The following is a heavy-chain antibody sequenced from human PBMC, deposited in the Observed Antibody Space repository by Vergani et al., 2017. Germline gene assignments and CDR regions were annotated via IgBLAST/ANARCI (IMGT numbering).Heavy chain of an antibody. Sequence: EVQLVESGGGLVQPGGSLRLSCAASGFTFSSYEMNWVRQAPGKGLEWVSYISSSGSTIYYADSVKGRFTISRDNAKNSLYLQMNSLRAEDTAVYYCARGGAPYDFWSTSYAFDIWGQGTMVTVSS. D-gene: IGHD3-3*01. CDR2: ISSSGSTI. CDR1: GFTFSSYE. CDR3: ARGGAPYDFWSTSYAFDI. J-gene: IGHJ3*02. V-gene: IGHV3-48*03.